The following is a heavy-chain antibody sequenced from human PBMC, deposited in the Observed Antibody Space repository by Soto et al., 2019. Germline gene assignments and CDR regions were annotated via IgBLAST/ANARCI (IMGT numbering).Heavy chain of an antibody. CDR2: ISYTVDA. V-gene: IGHV4-59*01. CDR1: AGSISRYY. J-gene: IGHJ4*02. D-gene: IGHD5-18*01. CDR3: VGSLMSRAMESFDY. Sequence: SETLSLTCRVSAGSISRYYWGWVRQSPGEGLEWIAHISYTVDASYNPSLKSRVTISLDTSKNQIALSLMSVTAADTAVYYCVGSLMSRAMESFDYSGPGPLVTVSS.